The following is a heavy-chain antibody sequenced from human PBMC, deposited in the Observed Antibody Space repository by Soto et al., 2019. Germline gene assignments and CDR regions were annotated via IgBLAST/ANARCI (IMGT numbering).Heavy chain of an antibody. CDR1: GGSFSGYY. CDR3: ARGPPGLLWFGELSDY. Sequence: SETLSLTCAVYGGSFSGYYWSWIRQPPGKGLEWIGEINHSGSTNYNPSLKSRVTISVDTSKNQFSLKLSSVTAADTAVYYCARGPPGLLWFGELSDYWGQGTLVT. V-gene: IGHV4-34*01. J-gene: IGHJ4*02. CDR2: INHSGST. D-gene: IGHD3-10*01.